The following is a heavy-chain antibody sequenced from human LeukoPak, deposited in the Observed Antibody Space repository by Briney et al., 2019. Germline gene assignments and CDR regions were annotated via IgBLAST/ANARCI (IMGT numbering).Heavy chain of an antibody. CDR3: TRGPIQQWPYYGMDV. V-gene: IGHV3-49*04. J-gene: IGHJ6*02. CDR1: GFTFGDHA. CDR2: IRSKTYGGTT. Sequence: GGPLRLSCTASGFTFGDHAMSWVRQAPGKGLEWVGFIRSKTYGGTTEYAASVKGRFTISRDDSKSIAYLQMNSLKTEDTAVYYCTRGPIQQWPYYGMDVWGQGTTVTVSS. D-gene: IGHD5-18*01.